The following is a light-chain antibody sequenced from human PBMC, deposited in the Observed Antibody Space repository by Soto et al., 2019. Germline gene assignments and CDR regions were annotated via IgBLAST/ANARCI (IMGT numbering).Light chain of an antibody. J-gene: IGKJ2*02. Sequence: DIQLTQSPSFLSASVGDRVTITCRASQGISSYLAWYQQKPGKAPKLLIYAASTLQSGVPSRFSGSGSGTEFTLTISSLQPEDFATDYCQQLNSYPCTFGQGTKLEIK. CDR3: QQLNSYPCT. CDR2: AAS. CDR1: QGISSY. V-gene: IGKV1-9*01.